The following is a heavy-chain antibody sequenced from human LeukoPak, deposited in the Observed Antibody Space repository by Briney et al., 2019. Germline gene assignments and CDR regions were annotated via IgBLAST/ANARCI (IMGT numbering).Heavy chain of an antibody. CDR1: GFTFSSYG. D-gene: IGHD1-20*01. J-gene: IGHJ4*02. CDR2: ISYDGSNK. CDR3: AKDGDYITGTAQ. V-gene: IGHV3-30*18. Sequence: GRSLRLSCAASGFTFSSYGMHWVRQAPGKGLEWVAVISYDGSNKYYADSVKDRFTISRDTSKNTLYLQMNSLRAEDTAVYYCAKDGDYITGTAQWGQGTLVTVSS.